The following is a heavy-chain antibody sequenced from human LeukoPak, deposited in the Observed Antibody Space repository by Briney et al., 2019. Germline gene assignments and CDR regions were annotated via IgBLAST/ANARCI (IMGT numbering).Heavy chain of an antibody. J-gene: IGHJ4*02. D-gene: IGHD2-15*01. V-gene: IGHV2-70*17. CDR1: GFSLSTPEMC. CDR3: ARMTPDSPSFDY. CDR2: IDWDDDK. Sequence: SGPALVKPTQTLTLTCTFSGFSLSTPEMCVTWIRQPPGKALEWLARIDWDDDKFYSPSLRTRLTISKDTSKNQVVLRMTNMDPVDTGTYYCARMTPDSPSFDYWGQGALITVSS.